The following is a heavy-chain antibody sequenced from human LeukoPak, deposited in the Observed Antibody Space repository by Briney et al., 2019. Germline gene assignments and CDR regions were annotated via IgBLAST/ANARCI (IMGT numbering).Heavy chain of an antibody. J-gene: IGHJ6*03. CDR3: ARLKGANPFYMDV. D-gene: IGHD1-26*01. Sequence: GESLKISCKGSGYSFTSYWITWVRPMPGKGLEWMGIIYPGDSDTRYSPSFQGQVTISADKSISTAYLQWSSLKASDTAMYYCARLKGANPFYMDVWGKGTTVTISS. CDR1: GYSFTSYW. V-gene: IGHV5-51*01. CDR2: IYPGDSDT.